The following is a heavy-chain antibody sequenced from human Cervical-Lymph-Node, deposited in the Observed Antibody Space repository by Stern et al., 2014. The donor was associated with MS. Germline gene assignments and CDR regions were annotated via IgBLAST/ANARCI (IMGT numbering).Heavy chain of an antibody. CDR1: GGSISSRPYY. CDR2: IYYSGFT. V-gene: IGHV4-39*01. CDR3: ARHDSVPRPSQLYSARDRGPGYFDY. Sequence: QLVQSGPGLVKPSETLSLTCTVSGGSISSRPYYWAWIRQPPGKGLEWIGNIYYSGFTYYSPSLKGRVTISIDTSKNQFSLKLSSVTAADTAVYYCARHDSVPRPSQLYSARDRGPGYFDYWGQGTLVTVSS. J-gene: IGHJ4*02. D-gene: IGHD1-26*01.